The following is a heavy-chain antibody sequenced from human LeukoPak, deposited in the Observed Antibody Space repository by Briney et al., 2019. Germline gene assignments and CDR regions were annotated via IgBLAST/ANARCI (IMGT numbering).Heavy chain of an antibody. CDR1: GGSISSYY. CDR3: AREGGPYRPLDY. Sequence: SETLSLTCTVSGGSISSYYWSWIRQPPGKALEWIGYINYSGSTNYNPSLKSRVTISVDTSKNQFSLKLSSVTAADTAVYYCAREGGPYRPLDYSGQGTLVTVAS. CDR2: INYSGST. V-gene: IGHV4-59*01. J-gene: IGHJ4*02.